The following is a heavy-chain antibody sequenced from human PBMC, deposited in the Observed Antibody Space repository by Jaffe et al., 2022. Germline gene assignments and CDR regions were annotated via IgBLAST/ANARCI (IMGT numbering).Heavy chain of an antibody. D-gene: IGHD4-17*01. V-gene: IGHV4-59*01. CDR3: ARATVTWFDP. Sequence: QVQLQESGPGLVKPSETLSLTCTVSGGSISNYYWTWIRQPPGKGLEWIGYIYHSGSTNYNPSLKSRVTISVDTSKNQFSLKLSSVTAADTAVYYCARATVTWFDPWGQGTLVTVSS. CDR1: GGSISNYY. CDR2: IYHSGST. J-gene: IGHJ5*02.